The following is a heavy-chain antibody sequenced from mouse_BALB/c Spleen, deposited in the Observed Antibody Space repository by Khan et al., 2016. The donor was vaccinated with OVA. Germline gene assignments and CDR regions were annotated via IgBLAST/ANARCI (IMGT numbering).Heavy chain of an antibody. J-gene: IGHJ3*01. CDR3: ATQGSTYTWFTY. V-gene: IGHV1S136*01. CDR2: IYPYNDDT. D-gene: IGHD1-1*01. CDR1: GYTFTSYV. Sequence: VPLPPSGPELVKPGASVKMSCKASGYTFTSYVIHWVKQKPGQGLEWIGYIYPYNDDTKYIEKFKGKATLTSDKSSSTAYMELSSLTAEDSAVYFCATQGSTYTWFTYWGQGTLVSVSA.